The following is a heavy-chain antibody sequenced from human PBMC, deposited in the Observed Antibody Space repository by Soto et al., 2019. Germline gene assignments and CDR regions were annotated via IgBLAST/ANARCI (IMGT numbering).Heavy chain of an antibody. CDR2: TYHSGST. CDR1: GGSISSSNW. J-gene: IGHJ5*02. Sequence: SETLSLTCAVSGGSISSSNWWSWVRQPPGKGLEWIGETYHSGSTNYNPSLKSRVTISVDKSKNQFSLKLSSVTAADTAVYYCASTSIAAWLDPWGQGTLVTVSS. CDR3: ASTSIAAWLDP. D-gene: IGHD6-6*01. V-gene: IGHV4-4*02.